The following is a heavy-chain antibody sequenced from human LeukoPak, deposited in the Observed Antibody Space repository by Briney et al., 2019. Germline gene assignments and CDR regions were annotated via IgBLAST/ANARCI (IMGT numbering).Heavy chain of an antibody. V-gene: IGHV1-2*02. J-gene: IGHJ4*02. D-gene: IGHD3-22*01. CDR3: AREGLWGMDYDSSGIDY. CDR1: GYTFTGYY. CDR2: INPNSGGT. Sequence: ASVKVSCKASGYTFTGYYMHWVRQAPGQGLEWMGWINPNSGGTNYAQKFQGRVTMTRDTSISTAYMELCRLRSDDTAVYYCAREGLWGMDYDSSGIDYWGQGTLVTVSS.